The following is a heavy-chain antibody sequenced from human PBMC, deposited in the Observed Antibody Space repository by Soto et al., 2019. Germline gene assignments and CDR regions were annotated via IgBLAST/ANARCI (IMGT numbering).Heavy chain of an antibody. J-gene: IGHJ4*02. V-gene: IGHV4-30-4*01. CDR3: ARVGAYRIQLWVEQGYFDY. CDR2: IYYSGST. Sequence: SETLSLTCTVSGGSISSGDYYWSWIRQPPGKGLEWIGYIYYSGSTYYNPSLKSRVTISVDTSKNQFSLKLSSVTAADTAVYYCARVGAYRIQLWVEQGYFDYWGQGTLVTVSS. CDR1: GGSISSGDYY. D-gene: IGHD5-18*01.